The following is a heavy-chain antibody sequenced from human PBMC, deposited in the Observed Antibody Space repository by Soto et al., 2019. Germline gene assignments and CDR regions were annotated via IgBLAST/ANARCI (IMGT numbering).Heavy chain of an antibody. D-gene: IGHD3-10*01. CDR2: IYWDDDK. J-gene: IGHJ4*02. CDR1: GFSLSTSGVG. CDR3: ARRYGDFDS. V-gene: IGHV2-5*02. Sequence: QITLKESGPTLVKPTQTLTLTCTFSGFSLSTSGVGVGWIRQPPGKALEWLALIYWDDDKRYSPSLKSRLTHTKDPSKNEVVLTMTNMDPVDRDTCYCARRYGDFDSGGQGTLVTVPS.